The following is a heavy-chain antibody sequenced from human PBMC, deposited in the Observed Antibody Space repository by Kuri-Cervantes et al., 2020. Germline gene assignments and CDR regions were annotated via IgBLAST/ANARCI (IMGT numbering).Heavy chain of an antibody. CDR2: ISNDGNNK. V-gene: IGHV3-30*18. D-gene: IGHD6-19*01. CDR1: GFTFSSHG. J-gene: IGHJ6*02. Sequence: GESLKISCAASGFTFSSHGMHWVRQAPGKGLEWIAVISNDGNNKFYADSVKGRFTISRDNSKNTLYLQVNSLTAEDTAVYYRAKSYSSGWTYGMDVWGQGTTVTVSS. CDR3: AKSYSSGWTYGMDV.